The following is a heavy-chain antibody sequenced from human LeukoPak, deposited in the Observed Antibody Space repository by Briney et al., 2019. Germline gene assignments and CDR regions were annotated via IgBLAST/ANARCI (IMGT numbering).Heavy chain of an antibody. J-gene: IGHJ5*02. V-gene: IGHV3-7*01. Sequence: GGSLRLSCVASGFTFNTYNMNWVRQAPGKGLEWVANIKPDGSDKAYVDSVKGRFTISRDNTKNSLYLQMSSLRAEDTAVYYCARAMTWGQGTLVSVSS. CDR1: GFTFNTYN. CDR3: ARAMT. CDR2: IKPDGSDK.